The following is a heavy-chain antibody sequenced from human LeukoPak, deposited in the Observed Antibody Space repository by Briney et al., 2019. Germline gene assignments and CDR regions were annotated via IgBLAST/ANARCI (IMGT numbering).Heavy chain of an antibody. D-gene: IGHD3-10*01. CDR2: INPNSGGT. CDR3: ARGLGYGSGSYYSVEGF. Sequence: ASVKVSCKASGYTFTDYYMHWVRQAPGQGLAWMGWINPNSGGTKYARKFQGRVTMTTDTSIKTVYMELSRLRSDDAAVYYCARGLGYGSGSYYSVEGFWGQGTLVTVSS. J-gene: IGHJ4*02. CDR1: GYTFTDYY. V-gene: IGHV1-2*02.